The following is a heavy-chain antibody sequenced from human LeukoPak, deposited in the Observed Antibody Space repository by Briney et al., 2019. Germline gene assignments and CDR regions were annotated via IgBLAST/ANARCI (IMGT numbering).Heavy chain of an antibody. Sequence: SETLSLTCTVSGGSISSGSFYRSWIRQPPGKGLEWIGRIYTSGSTNYNPSLKSRVTISVDTSKNQFSLKLSSVTAADTAVYYCARDRYYYDSSGYYGSLDPWGQGTLVTVSS. CDR2: IYTSGST. CDR3: ARDRYYYDSSGYYGSLDP. D-gene: IGHD3-22*01. CDR1: GGSISSGSFY. V-gene: IGHV4-61*02. J-gene: IGHJ5*02.